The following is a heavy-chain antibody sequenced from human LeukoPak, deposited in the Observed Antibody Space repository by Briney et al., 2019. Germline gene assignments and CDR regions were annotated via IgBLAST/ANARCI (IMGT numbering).Heavy chain of an antibody. V-gene: IGHV1-18*01. CDR3: ARDPLRSTWSTYYNALDV. CDR1: GYSFTSYA. J-gene: IGHJ6*02. CDR2: ISAYNGNT. Sequence: ASMKVSCKASGYSFTSYAINWVRQAPGQGLEWIAWISAYNGNTDYAQKLQGRVTMTTDTSTSTAYMELRSLTSDDTAVYYCARDPLRSTWSTYYNALDVWGQGTTVTVSS. D-gene: IGHD6-13*01.